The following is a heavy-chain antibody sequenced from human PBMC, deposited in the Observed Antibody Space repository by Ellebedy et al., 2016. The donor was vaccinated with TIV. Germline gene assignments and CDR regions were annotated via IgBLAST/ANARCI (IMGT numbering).Heavy chain of an antibody. CDR3: ARAGLDTAMGFLEYYFDY. CDR1: GFTFSSYG. D-gene: IGHD5-18*01. Sequence: PGGSLRLSCAASGFTFSSYGMHWVRQAPGKGLEWVAVISYDGSNKYYADSVKGRFTISRDNSKNTLYLQMNSLRAEDTAVYYCARAGLDTAMGFLEYYFDYWGQGTLVTVSS. CDR2: ISYDGSNK. V-gene: IGHV3-30*03. J-gene: IGHJ4*02.